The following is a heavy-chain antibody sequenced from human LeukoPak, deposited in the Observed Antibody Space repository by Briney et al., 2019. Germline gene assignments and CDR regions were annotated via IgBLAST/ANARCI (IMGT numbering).Heavy chain of an antibody. J-gene: IGHJ3*02. CDR1: GGTFSSYA. V-gene: IGHV1-69*04. CDR3: ARWPRGYAFDI. D-gene: IGHD3-10*01. Sequence: ASVKVSCKASGGTFSSYAISWVRQAPGQGLEWMGRIIPILGIANYAQKLQGRVTMTTDTSTSTAYMELRSLRSDDTAVYYCARWPRGYAFDIWGQGTMVTVSS. CDR2: IIPILGIA.